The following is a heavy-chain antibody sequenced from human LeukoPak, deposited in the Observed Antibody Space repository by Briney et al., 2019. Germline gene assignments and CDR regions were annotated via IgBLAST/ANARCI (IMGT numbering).Heavy chain of an antibody. CDR2: IYYSGST. CDR1: GGSISSSSYY. Sequence: SETLSLTCTVSGGSISSSSYYWGWIRQPPGKGLEWIGSIYYSGSTYYNPSLKSRVTISVDTSKNQFSLKLSSVTAADTAVYYCARVHSSGYYVGGYYYYMDVWGKGTTVTISS. J-gene: IGHJ6*03. D-gene: IGHD3-22*01. CDR3: ARVHSSGYYVGGYYYYMDV. V-gene: IGHV4-39*07.